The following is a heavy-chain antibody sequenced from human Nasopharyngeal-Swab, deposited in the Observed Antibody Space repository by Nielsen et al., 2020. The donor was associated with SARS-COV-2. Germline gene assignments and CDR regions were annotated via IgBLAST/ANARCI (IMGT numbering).Heavy chain of an antibody. CDR1: GFTFGTYW. CDR3: ARPDYDFWSGYRKTFYYYMDV. D-gene: IGHD3-3*01. Sequence: GGSLRLSCAASGFTFGTYWMSWVRQAPGKGLEWVANIKQDGSEKYYVDSVKGRFTISRDNAKNSLYLQMNSLRAEDTAVYYCARPDYDFWSGYRKTFYYYMDVWGKGTTVTVSS. J-gene: IGHJ6*03. CDR2: IKQDGSEK. V-gene: IGHV3-7*01.